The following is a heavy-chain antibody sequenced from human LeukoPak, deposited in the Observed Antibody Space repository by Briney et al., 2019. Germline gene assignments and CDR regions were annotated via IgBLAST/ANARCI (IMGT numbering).Heavy chain of an antibody. CDR1: GFTFGDYG. D-gene: IGHD2-21*02. CDR2: MRRKAYGGTT. J-gene: IGHJ4*02. V-gene: IGHV3-49*04. Sequence: PGVSLRLSCTGSGFTFGDYGMSWVRQAPGKGREWVGFMRRKAYGGTTEYAASVKGRFTISRDDSKSIAYQQMNSLKTEDTAVYYCSNSYCGGDCYSGGYFDYWGQGTLVTVSS. CDR3: SNSYCGGDCYSGGYFDY.